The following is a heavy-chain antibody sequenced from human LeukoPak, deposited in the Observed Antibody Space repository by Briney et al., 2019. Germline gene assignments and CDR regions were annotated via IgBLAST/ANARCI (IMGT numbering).Heavy chain of an antibody. V-gene: IGHV3-64*01. Sequence: GGSLRLSCAASGFTFSSYAMHWVRQAPGEGLEYVSAISSNGGSTYYANSVKGRFTISRDNSKNTLYLQMGSLRAEDMAVYYCARGRYSGSYYYAYFDYWGQGTLVTVSS. D-gene: IGHD1-26*01. CDR3: ARGRYSGSYYYAYFDY. CDR1: GFTFSSYA. CDR2: ISSNGGST. J-gene: IGHJ4*02.